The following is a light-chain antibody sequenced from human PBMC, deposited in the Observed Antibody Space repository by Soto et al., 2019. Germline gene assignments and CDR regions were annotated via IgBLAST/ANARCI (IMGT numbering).Light chain of an antibody. J-gene: IGKJ1*01. CDR2: DAS. CDR3: QQYDNLSWT. V-gene: IGKV1-33*01. CDR1: QDISNY. Sequence: DIQMTQSPSSLSASVGDRVTITCQASQDISNYLNWYQQKPGKAPKLLIYDASNLETEVPSRFSGSGSGTDFTFTISSLQPEDIATYYCQQYDNLSWTFGQGTKVEIK.